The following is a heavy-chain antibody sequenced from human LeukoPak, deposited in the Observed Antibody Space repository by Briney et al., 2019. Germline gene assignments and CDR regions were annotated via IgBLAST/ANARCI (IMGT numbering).Heavy chain of an antibody. Sequence: GGSLRLSCVASGFTFSTYAMSWVRQAPGKGLEWVSTISSTGGSTYYADSVKGRFTISRDNSKDTLWLQMNSLRVEDTAVYYCAKKGRGNDAFDIWGQGTMVTVSS. CDR2: ISSTGGST. D-gene: IGHD3-10*01. V-gene: IGHV3-23*01. J-gene: IGHJ3*02. CDR3: AKKGRGNDAFDI. CDR1: GFTFSTYA.